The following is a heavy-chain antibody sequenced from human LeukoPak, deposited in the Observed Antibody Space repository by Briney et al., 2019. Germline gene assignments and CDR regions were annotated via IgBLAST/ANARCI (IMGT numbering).Heavy chain of an antibody. CDR2: IYTSGST. J-gene: IGHJ4*02. D-gene: IGHD4-23*01. CDR1: GGSVSSFY. Sequence: SETLSLTCTVSGGSVSSFYWTWIRQPAGKGLEWIGRIYTSGSTSYNPSLKSRVTISVDKSKNQFSLKLTSVTAADTAVYYCARVHGANSFLEYWGQGTLVTVSS. CDR3: ARVHGANSFLEY. V-gene: IGHV4-4*07.